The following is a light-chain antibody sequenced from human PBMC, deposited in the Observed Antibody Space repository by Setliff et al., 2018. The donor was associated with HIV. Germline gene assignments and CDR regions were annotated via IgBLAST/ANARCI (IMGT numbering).Light chain of an antibody. J-gene: IGLJ1*01. Sequence: SVLTQPASVSGSPGQSITISCTGTSSDVGRYNRVSWYQQPPGTAPKLMIYEVTNRPSGVPDRFSGSKSGSTASLTISGLQAEDEGDYYCSSHRSSSYVFGTGTKVTVL. CDR2: EVT. CDR3: SSHRSSSYV. V-gene: IGLV2-18*02. CDR1: SSDVGRYNR.